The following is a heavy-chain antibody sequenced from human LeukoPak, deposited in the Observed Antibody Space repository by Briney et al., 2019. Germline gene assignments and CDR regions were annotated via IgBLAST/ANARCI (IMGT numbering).Heavy chain of an antibody. D-gene: IGHD6-13*01. V-gene: IGHV1-2*06. CDR2: INPNSGGT. CDR1: GYTFTGYY. Sequence: ASVKVSCKASGYTFTGYYMHWVRQAPGQGLEWMGRINPNSGGTNYAQKFQGRVTMTRDTSISTAYMELSRLRPDDTAVYYCARGGSYSSSWYYMVVWGKGTTVTVSS. J-gene: IGHJ6*03. CDR3: ARGGSYSSSWYYMVV.